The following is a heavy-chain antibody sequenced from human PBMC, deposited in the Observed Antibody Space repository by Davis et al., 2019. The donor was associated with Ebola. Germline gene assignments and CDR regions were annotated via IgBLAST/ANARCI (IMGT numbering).Heavy chain of an antibody. D-gene: IGHD6-19*01. Sequence: GESLKISCAASGFTFSSYWMHWVRQAPGKGLVWVSRINSDGSSTSYADSVKGRFTISRDNAKNTLYLQMNSLRAEDTAVYYCARGGARGSQDDYWGQGTLVTVSS. V-gene: IGHV3-74*01. J-gene: IGHJ4*02. CDR1: GFTFSSYW. CDR3: ARGGARGSQDDY. CDR2: INSDGSST.